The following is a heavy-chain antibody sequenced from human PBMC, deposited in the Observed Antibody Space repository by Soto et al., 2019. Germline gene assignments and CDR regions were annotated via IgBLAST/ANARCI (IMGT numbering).Heavy chain of an antibody. CDR2: IYYSGST. Sequence: SETLSLTCTVSGGSISSGGYYWSWIRQHPGKGLEWIGYIYYSGSTYYNPSLKSRVTISVDTSKNQFSLKLSSVTAADTAVYYCAREVAFGELYDYWGQGTLVTVSS. J-gene: IGHJ4*02. D-gene: IGHD3-10*01. CDR3: AREVAFGELYDY. CDR1: GGSISSGGYY. V-gene: IGHV4-31*03.